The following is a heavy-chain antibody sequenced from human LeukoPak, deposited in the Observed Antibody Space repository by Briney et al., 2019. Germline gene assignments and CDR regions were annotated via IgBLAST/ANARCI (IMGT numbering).Heavy chain of an antibody. D-gene: IGHD3-9*01. CDR1: GGSFSSHY. V-gene: IGHV4-59*11. Sequence: PSETLSLTCTVSGGSFSSHYWSWIRQPPGKGLEWIGYIYYSGSTNYNPSLKSRVTISVDTSKNQFSLKLSSVTAADTAVYYCARARYDILTGSEYEDYWGQGTLVTVSS. CDR2: IYYSGST. CDR3: ARARYDILTGSEYEDY. J-gene: IGHJ4*02.